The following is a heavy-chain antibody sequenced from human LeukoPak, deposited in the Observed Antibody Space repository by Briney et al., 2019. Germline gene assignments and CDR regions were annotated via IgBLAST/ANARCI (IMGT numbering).Heavy chain of an antibody. J-gene: IGHJ4*02. CDR1: GYAFTSYY. D-gene: IGHD1-26*01. CDR3: ARDVARATPRGAKD. Sequence: ASVRVSCKASGYAFTSYYVHWVRQAPGQGLEWMGIINPSGGGSTYAQKFQGRVTMTRDTSTSTVYMELSSLRSEDTAVYYCARDVARATPRGAKDWGQGTLVTVSS. V-gene: IGHV1-46*01. CDR2: INPSGGGS.